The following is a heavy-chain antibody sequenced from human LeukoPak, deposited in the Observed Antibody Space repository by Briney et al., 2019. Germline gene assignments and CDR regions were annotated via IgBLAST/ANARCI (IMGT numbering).Heavy chain of an antibody. CDR1: GGSISTYY. Sequence: SETLSLTCTVSGGSISTYYWSWIRQPPGKGLEWIGYIYYSGSTDYNPSLKSRVTISVGTSKNQFSLELSSVTAADTAVYHCARGGAYGSGSIYDYWGQGTLVTVSS. CDR2: IYYSGST. J-gene: IGHJ4*02. V-gene: IGHV4-59*01. CDR3: ARGGAYGSGSIYDY. D-gene: IGHD3-10*01.